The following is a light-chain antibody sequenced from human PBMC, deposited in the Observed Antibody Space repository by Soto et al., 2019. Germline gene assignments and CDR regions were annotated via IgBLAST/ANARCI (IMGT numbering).Light chain of an antibody. J-gene: IGLJ2*01. CDR3: QSYDRSLSGYVV. CDR1: SSNIGAGYD. V-gene: IGLV1-40*01. Sequence: QSVLTQPPSVSGAPGQRVTISCTGSSSNIGAGYDVHWYQHLPGTAPKLLIYGNTNRPSGVPDRFSGSKSGTSASLAITGLQAEDEADYYCQSYDRSLSGYVVFGGGTKLTVL. CDR2: GNT.